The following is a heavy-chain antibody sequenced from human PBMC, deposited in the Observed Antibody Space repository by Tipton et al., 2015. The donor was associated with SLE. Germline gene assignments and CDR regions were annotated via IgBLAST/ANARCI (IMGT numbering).Heavy chain of an antibody. D-gene: IGHD7-27*01. CDR2: INHSGST. CDR3: ASVNWGLTG. CDR1: GGSFSDYY. Sequence: TLSLTCAVYGGSFSDYYWTWIRQPPGKGLEWIGEINHSGSTNYSPSLKSRVTISVDTSKNQFSLKVRSVTAADTAVYYCASVNWGLTGWGQGTLVTVSS. V-gene: IGHV4-34*01. J-gene: IGHJ4*02.